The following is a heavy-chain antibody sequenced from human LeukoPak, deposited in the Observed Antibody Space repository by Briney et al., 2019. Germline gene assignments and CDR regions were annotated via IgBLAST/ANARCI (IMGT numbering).Heavy chain of an antibody. V-gene: IGHV1-69*01. J-gene: IGHJ4*02. D-gene: IGHD2-2*01. CDR2: IIPIFGTA. Sequence: SVKVSCKASGGTFSSYAISWVRQPPGQGLEWMGGIIPIFGTANYAQKFQGRVTITADESTSTAYMELSSLRSEDTAVYYCARCSTVAYYFDYWGQGTLVTVSS. CDR3: ARCSTVAYYFDY. CDR1: GGTFSSYA.